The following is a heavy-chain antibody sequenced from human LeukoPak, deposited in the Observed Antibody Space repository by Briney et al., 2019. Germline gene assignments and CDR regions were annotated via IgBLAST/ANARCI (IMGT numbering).Heavy chain of an antibody. V-gene: IGHV1-2*02. CDR3: ARDLGGGWRELLSHFFNY. J-gene: IGHJ4*02. Sequence: RASVKVSCKASGYTFTGYYMHWVRQAPGQGLEWLGWINPNSGGTNYAQKFQGRVTMTRDTSISTDYMELSRLRSDDTAVYYCARDLGGGWRELLSHFFNYWGQGTLVTVSS. CDR1: GYTFTGYY. CDR2: INPNSGGT. D-gene: IGHD1-26*01.